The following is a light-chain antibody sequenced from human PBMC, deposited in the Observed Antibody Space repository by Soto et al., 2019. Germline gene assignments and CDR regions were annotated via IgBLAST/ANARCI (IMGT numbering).Light chain of an antibody. V-gene: IGLV2-14*01. CDR2: EVT. CDR1: SSDLGNYNY. Sequence: QSVLTQPAAVSGSPGQSITISCTGASSDLGNYNYVSWYQQHPGKAPKLIIFEVTNRPSGVSDRFSGSKSGNTASLTISGLQAEDEADYYCSLYTATTYVVGSGTKVTVL. CDR3: SLYTATTYV. J-gene: IGLJ1*01.